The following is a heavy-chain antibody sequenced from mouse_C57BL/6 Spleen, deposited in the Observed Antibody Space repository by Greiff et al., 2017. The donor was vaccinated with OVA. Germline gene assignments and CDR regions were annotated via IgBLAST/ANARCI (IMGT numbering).Heavy chain of an antibody. D-gene: IGHD2-5*01. CDR1: GYTFTSYW. Sequence: QVQLQQPGAELVKPGASVKLSCKASGYTFTSYWMQWVKQRPGQGLEWIGEIDPSDSYTNYNQKFKGKATLTVDTSSSTAYMQLSSLTSEDSAVYYCARGNSNYTGFAYWGQGTLVTVSA. V-gene: IGHV1-50*01. CDR3: ARGNSNYTGFAY. CDR2: IDPSDSYT. J-gene: IGHJ3*01.